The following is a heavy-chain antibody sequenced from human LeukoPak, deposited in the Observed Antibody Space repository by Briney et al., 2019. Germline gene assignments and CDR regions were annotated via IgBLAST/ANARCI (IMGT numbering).Heavy chain of an antibody. D-gene: IGHD3-10*01. Sequence: ASVKVSCKASGYTFTSYDINWVRQATGQGLEWMGWMNPNSGNTRYAQKFQGRVTMTRTTSISTAYMELSSLRSEDTAVYYCARVSSMVRGVIYYYYYMDVWGKGTTVTVSS. CDR2: MNPNSGNT. CDR1: GYTFTSYD. V-gene: IGHV1-8*01. J-gene: IGHJ6*03. CDR3: ARVSSMVRGVIYYYYYMDV.